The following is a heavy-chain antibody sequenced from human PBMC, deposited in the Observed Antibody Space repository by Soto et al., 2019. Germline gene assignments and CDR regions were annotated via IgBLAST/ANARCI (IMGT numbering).Heavy chain of an antibody. D-gene: IGHD7-27*01. J-gene: IGHJ4*02. V-gene: IGHV4-61*08. CDR3: ARRWGRTFDY. CDR1: GVSISSGGYY. Sequence: SETLSLTCTVSGVSISSGGYYWSWIRQPPGKGLEWIGYIYYSGSTNYNPSLKSRVTISVDTSKNQFSLKLSPVTAADTAVYYCARRWGRTFDYWGQGTLVTVSS. CDR2: IYYSGST.